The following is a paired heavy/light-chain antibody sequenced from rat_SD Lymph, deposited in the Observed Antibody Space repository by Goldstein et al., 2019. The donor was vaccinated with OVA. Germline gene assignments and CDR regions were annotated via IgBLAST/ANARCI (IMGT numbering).Light chain of an antibody. Sequence: DIQMTQSPASLSASLGETVSIECLASGAISNDLAWYQQKSGKSPQLLIYGTSRLQDGVPSRFSGSGSGTRYSLKISNMQPEDEADYFCQQSYLYPLTFGSGTKLEIK. J-gene: IGKJ5*01. CDR2: GTS. V-gene: IGKV12S8*01. CDR1: GAISND. CDR3: QQSYLYPLT.
Heavy chain of an antibody. CDR3: ARHGERIHFDS. V-gene: IGHV5-25*01. CDR2: ISTRGTTT. Sequence: EVQLVESGGALVQPGRSLQLSCAASGFIFSHSYMAWVRQAPERGLEWVATISTRGTTTYYPDSVRGRFTISRDNAQGSLYLQMNSLRSEDTATYYCARHGERIHFDSWGQGVLVTVSS. D-gene: IGHD1-6*01. CDR1: GFIFSHSY. J-gene: IGHJ2*01.